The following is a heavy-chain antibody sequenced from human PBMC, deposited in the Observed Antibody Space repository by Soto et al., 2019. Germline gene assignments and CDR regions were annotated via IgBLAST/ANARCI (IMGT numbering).Heavy chain of an antibody. Sequence: PSQTLSLTCATSGDGVSSNSVAWNWIRQSPSRGLEWLGRTYYRSKWYNDYAVSVKSRITINPDTSKNQFSLQLNSVTPEDTAVYYCARTLAYCSTTSCYAHWLDSSGQGTLVTVYS. D-gene: IGHD2-2*01. CDR3: ARTLAYCSTTSCYAHWLDS. CDR2: TYYRSKWYN. V-gene: IGHV6-1*01. CDR1: GDGVSSNSVA. J-gene: IGHJ5*01.